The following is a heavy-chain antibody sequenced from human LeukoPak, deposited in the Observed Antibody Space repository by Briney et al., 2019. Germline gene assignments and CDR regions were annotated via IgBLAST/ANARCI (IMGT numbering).Heavy chain of an antibody. CDR1: GFTFSNYA. Sequence: PGGSLRLSCSASGFTFSNYAVHWVRQAPGKGLEYVSGISRNGDSTYYADSVKGRFTISRDNSKNTLYLQMNSLRAEDTAVYYCAREGTRGYFQHWGQGTLVTVSS. V-gene: IGHV3-64*04. CDR3: AREGTRGYFQH. J-gene: IGHJ1*01. CDR2: ISRNGDST.